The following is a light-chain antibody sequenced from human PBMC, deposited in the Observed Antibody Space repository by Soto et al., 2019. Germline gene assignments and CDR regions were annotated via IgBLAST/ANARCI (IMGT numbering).Light chain of an antibody. Sequence: QSALTQPPSASGSPGQSVTISCTGTSSDVGSYNDVSWYQQYPGKAPKLMIYEVSKRPSGVPDRFSGSKSGNTASLTVSGLQTEDEADYYCCSYAGSNNLVFGGGTKLTVL. J-gene: IGLJ2*01. CDR1: SSDVGSYND. CDR2: EVS. V-gene: IGLV2-8*01. CDR3: CSYAGSNNLV.